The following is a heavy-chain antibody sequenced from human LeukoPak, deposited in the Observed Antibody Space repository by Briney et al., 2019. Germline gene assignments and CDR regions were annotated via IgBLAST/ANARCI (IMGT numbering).Heavy chain of an antibody. CDR1: GYTFTSYD. CDR3: AKDTAMVKGTYFDY. D-gene: IGHD5-18*01. V-gene: IGHV1-8*01. CDR2: MNPNSGNT. Sequence: ASVKVSCKASGYTFTSYDINWVRQATGQGLEWMGWMNPNSGNTGYAQKFQGRVTMTRNTSISTAYMELSSLRAEDTAVYYCAKDTAMVKGTYFDYWGQETLVTVSS. J-gene: IGHJ4*02.